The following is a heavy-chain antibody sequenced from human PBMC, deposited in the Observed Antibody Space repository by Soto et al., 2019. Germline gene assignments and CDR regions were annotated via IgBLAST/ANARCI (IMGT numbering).Heavy chain of an antibody. D-gene: IGHD2-21*02. CDR1: GFTFSYYW. V-gene: IGHV3-74*01. J-gene: IGHJ3*01. CDR2: IHSDGSST. Sequence: EVQLVESEGGLVQPGGSLRLSCAACGFTFSYYWRHWVRQAPGQGLVWVSRIHSDGSSTTYADSVKGRFTISRDNAKNTLYLQMNSLTAEDTAVYYCARGDRGAFDLWGQGTMVTVSS. CDR3: ARGDRGAFDL.